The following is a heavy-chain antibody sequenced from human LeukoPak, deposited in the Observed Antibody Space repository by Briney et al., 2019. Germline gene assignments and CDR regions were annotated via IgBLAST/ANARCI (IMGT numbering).Heavy chain of an antibody. CDR3: TRAAGASFNFDY. J-gene: IGHJ4*02. Sequence: SGGSLRLSCKTSGFSFSDYAVNWVRRAPGKGLEWVGVIRTKAYRETTQYAASVKDRFIVSRDDSKSIAYLQMNSLRTEDTGLYYCTRAAGASFNFDYWGQGTLVTVSS. V-gene: IGHV3-49*04. CDR1: GFSFSDYA. D-gene: IGHD1-26*01. CDR2: IRTKAYRETT.